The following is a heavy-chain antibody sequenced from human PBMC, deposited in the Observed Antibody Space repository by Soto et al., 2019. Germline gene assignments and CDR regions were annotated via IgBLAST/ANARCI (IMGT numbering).Heavy chain of an antibody. CDR2: ISYDGSNK. J-gene: IGHJ4*02. D-gene: IGHD6-19*01. CDR1: GFTFSSYG. Sequence: GGSLRLSCAASGFTFSSYGMHWVRQAPGKGLEWVAVISYDGSNKYYADSVKGRFTISRDNSKNTLYLQMNSLRAEDTAVYYCAKDMGTSGWSLYNFDYWGQGTLVTVSS. V-gene: IGHV3-30*18. CDR3: AKDMGTSGWSLYNFDY.